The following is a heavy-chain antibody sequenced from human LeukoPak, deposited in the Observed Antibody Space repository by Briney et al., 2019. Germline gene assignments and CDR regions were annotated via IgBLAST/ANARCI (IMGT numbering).Heavy chain of an antibody. Sequence: GGSLLLSSAASGFTFSSYSMNWGRPAPGKGLEWVSSITSSSSYIYYADSVKGRFTISRDNAKNSLYLQMNSLRAEDTAVYYCARDRSARFLEWLPYGMDVWGQGTTVTVSS. J-gene: IGHJ6*02. V-gene: IGHV3-21*01. CDR2: ITSSSSYI. CDR1: GFTFSSYS. CDR3: ARDRSARFLEWLPYGMDV. D-gene: IGHD3-3*01.